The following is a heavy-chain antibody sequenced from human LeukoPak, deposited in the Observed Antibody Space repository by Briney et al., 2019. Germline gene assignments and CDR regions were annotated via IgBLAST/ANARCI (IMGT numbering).Heavy chain of an antibody. V-gene: IGHV4-34*01. CDR1: NGSFSGYY. CDR2: INHSGST. D-gene: IGHD1-1*01. CDR3: ARVSDWNDFDY. Sequence: SETLSLTCAVYNGSFSGYYWSWIRQTPGKGLEWIGEINHSGSTNYNPSLKSRVTISVATTKNQFSLKVSSVTPADTAMYYCARVSDWNDFDYWGQGTLVTVSS. J-gene: IGHJ4*02.